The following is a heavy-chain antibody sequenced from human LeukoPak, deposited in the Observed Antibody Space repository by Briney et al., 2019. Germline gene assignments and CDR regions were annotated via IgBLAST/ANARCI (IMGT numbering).Heavy chain of an antibody. V-gene: IGHV3-48*04. Sequence: PGGSLRLSCAASGFTFSSYWMSWVRQAPGKGLEWVSYISSSGSTIYYADSVKGRFTISRDNAKNSLYLQMNSLRAEDTAVYYCARAGWLQTFDYWGQGTLVTVSS. D-gene: IGHD5-12*01. CDR2: ISSSGSTI. J-gene: IGHJ4*02. CDR1: GFTFSSYW. CDR3: ARAGWLQTFDY.